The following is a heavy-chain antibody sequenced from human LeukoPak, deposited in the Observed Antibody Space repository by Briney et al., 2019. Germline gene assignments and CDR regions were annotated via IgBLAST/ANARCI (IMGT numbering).Heavy chain of an antibody. CDR3: ARVPATVKADY. D-gene: IGHD4-17*01. CDR2: IYKVGNT. J-gene: IGHJ4*02. CDR1: RFTVSNNY. Sequence: AGSLRLSCAAPRFTVSNNYMSCVRQAPAHALQWVSVIYKVGNTYYADFVKGRFTISRDNAKNSLLLHMNSLRAEDTALYYCARVPATVKADYWGQGTLVTVSS. V-gene: IGHV3-66*01.